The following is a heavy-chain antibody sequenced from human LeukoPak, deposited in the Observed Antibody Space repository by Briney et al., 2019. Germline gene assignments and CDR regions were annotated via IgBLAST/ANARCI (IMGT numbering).Heavy chain of an antibody. J-gene: IGHJ5*02. CDR1: GLNVSDNC. Sequence: GGSLRLSCAASGLNVSDNCMTWVRQAPGKGLEWVSVIYSGGTTYYADSVKGRFTISRNNSKNTLYLQMNSLRAEDTAVYYCAKTTVDWFDPWGQGTLVTVSS. CDR3: AKTTVDWFDP. CDR2: IYSGGTT. V-gene: IGHV3-53*01. D-gene: IGHD4-17*01.